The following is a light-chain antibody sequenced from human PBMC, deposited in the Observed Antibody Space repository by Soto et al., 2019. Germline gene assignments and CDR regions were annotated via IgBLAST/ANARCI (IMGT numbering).Light chain of an antibody. Sequence: DIQMTQCPSSVSASVGDRVTITCRASRGISRWLAWYQQKPGKAHKLLIYTASSLQSGVPSRFSGSGSGTDFTLTISSLQPEDFATCYCQQTTIFPLTFSGGTKVDIK. CDR2: TAS. CDR3: QQTTIFPLT. V-gene: IGKV1-12*01. J-gene: IGKJ4*02. CDR1: RGISRW.